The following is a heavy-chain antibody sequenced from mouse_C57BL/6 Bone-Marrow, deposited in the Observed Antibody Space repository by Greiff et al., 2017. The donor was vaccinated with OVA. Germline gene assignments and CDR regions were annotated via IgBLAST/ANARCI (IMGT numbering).Heavy chain of an antibody. CDR3: ANLQGDYYGSSPAWFAY. D-gene: IGHD1-1*01. CDR1: GFSLTSYG. V-gene: IGHV2-9*01. Sequence: QVQLKESGPGLVAPSQSLSITCTVSGFSLTSYGVDWVRQPPGKGLEWLGVIWGGGSTNYNSALMSRLSISKDNSKSQVFLKMNSLQTDDTAMYYCANLQGDYYGSSPAWFAYWGQGTLVTVSA. J-gene: IGHJ3*01. CDR2: IWGGGST.